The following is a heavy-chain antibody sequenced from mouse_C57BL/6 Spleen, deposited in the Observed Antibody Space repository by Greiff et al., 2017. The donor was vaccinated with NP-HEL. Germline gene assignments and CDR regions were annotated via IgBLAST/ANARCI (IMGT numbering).Heavy chain of an antibody. CDR2: LYPGSGNT. CDR3: ARSYSNYYYYAMDY. CDR1: GYSFTSYY. J-gene: IGHJ4*01. Sequence: VQLQQSGPELVKPGASVKISCKASGYSFTSYYIHWVKQRPGQGLEWIGWLYPGSGNTKYNEKFKGKATLTADTSSSTAYMQLSSLTSEDSAVYYCARSYSNYYYYAMDYWGQGTSVTVSS. D-gene: IGHD2-5*01. V-gene: IGHV1-66*01.